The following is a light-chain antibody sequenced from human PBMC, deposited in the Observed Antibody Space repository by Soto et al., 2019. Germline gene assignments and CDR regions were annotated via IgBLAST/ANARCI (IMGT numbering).Light chain of an antibody. V-gene: IGKV3-20*01. CDR2: GAS. CDR1: QSVSSSY. CDR3: QQYGSSPPWT. J-gene: IGKJ1*01. Sequence: EIVLTQSPGTLSLSPGERASLSCRASQSVSSSYFAWYQQKPGQAPRLLIYGASSRATGIPDRFSGSGSGTDFALTISRLEPEDFAVYSCQQYGSSPPWTFGQGTKVEIK.